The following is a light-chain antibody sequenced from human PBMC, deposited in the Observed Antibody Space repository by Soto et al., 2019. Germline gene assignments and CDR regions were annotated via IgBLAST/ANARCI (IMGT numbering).Light chain of an antibody. CDR2: WND. CDR1: SSNIGSRY. J-gene: IGLJ1*01. V-gene: IGLV1-47*01. Sequence: QCVLTRPPSASGAAGEGVTISCSGSSSNIGSRYVYWYQVVPGTAPKLLIYWNDQRPSGVPDRFSGSKSGTSASLAISGLRSEDEADYYCGAWDDRLSGYFFGSGTKVTVL. CDR3: GAWDDRLSGYF.